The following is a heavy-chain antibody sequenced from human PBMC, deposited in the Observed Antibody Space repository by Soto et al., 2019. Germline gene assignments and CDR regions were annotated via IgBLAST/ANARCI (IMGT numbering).Heavy chain of an antibody. J-gene: IGHJ4*02. D-gene: IGHD5-18*01. CDR2: IIPILGIA. CDR3: ARGTVWAGIQFDY. V-gene: IGHV1-69*02. Sequence: GASVKVSCKASGGTFSSYTISWVRQAPGQGLEWMGRIIPILGIANYAQKFQGRVTITADKSTSTAYMELSSLRSEDTAVYYCARGTVWAGIQFDYWGQGTLVTVSS. CDR1: GGTFSSYT.